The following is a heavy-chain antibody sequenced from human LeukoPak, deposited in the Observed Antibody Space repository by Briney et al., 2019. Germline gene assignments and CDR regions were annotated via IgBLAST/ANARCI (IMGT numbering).Heavy chain of an antibody. CDR1: GGSISSGDYY. CDR3: ARWTLGFGEYYFDY. J-gene: IGHJ4*02. CDR2: IYYSGSA. Sequence: PSQTLSLTCTVSGGSISSGDYYWSWIRQPPGKGLEWIGYIYYSGSAYYNPSLKSRVTISVDTSKNQFSLKLSSVTAADTAVYYCARWTLGFGEYYFDYWGQGTLVTVSS. V-gene: IGHV4-30-4*01. D-gene: IGHD3-10*01.